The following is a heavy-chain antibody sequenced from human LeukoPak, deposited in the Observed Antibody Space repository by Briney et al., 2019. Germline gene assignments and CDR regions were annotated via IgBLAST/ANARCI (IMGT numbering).Heavy chain of an antibody. CDR3: AAVVVSGTPYFDY. CDR1: GGSIRSYY. CDR2: MYYTGST. D-gene: IGHD2-21*02. V-gene: IGHV4-59*03. J-gene: IGHJ4*02. Sequence: SETLSVTCTVSGGSIRSYYWTWIRQPPGKGLEWIGYMYYTGSTKYNPSLKSRVSISVDTSKNQFSLTLTSVTAADTAVYYCAAVVVSGTPYFDYWGQGTLVTVSS.